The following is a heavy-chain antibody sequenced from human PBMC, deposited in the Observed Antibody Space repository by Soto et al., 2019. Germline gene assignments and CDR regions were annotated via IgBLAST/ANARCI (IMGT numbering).Heavy chain of an antibody. D-gene: IGHD1-26*01. CDR1: GYTFTSYY. V-gene: IGHV1-46*01. CDR3: ARCPSGSYYSFCAFDI. J-gene: IGHJ3*02. Sequence: GVSVKVSCKASGYTFTSYYMHWVRQAPGQGLEWMGIINPSGGSTSYAQKFQGRVTMTRDTSTSTVYTELSSLRSEDTAVYYCARCPSGSYYSFCAFDIWGQGTMVTVSS. CDR2: INPSGGST.